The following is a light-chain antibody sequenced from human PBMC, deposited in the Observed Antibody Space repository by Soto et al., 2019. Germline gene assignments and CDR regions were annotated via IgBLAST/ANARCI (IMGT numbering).Light chain of an antibody. CDR1: QNISSNY. Sequence: EIVLTQSPGTLSLSPGQRATLSCRASQNISSNYVAWFQQTPGQAPRLLIYGAVNKASGIPDRFSGSGSGTEFTPTISILEPEDFVVYYCQQYHSPPLTFGQGTKVEIK. CDR3: QQYHSPPLT. J-gene: IGKJ1*01. V-gene: IGKV3-20*01. CDR2: GAV.